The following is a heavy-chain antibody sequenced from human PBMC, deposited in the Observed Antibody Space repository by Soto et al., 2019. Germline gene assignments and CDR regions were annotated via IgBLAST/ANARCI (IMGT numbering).Heavy chain of an antibody. V-gene: IGHV3-53*02. CDR2: IYSGGST. CDR3: ARVERFGHVDY. J-gene: IGHJ4*02. CDR1: GFTVSSNY. Sequence: EVQLVETGGGLIQPGGSLRLSCAASGFTVSSNYMSWVRQAPGKGLEWVSVIYSGGSTYYADSVKGRFTISRDNSKNTLYLQMNSLRAEDTAVYYWARVERFGHVDYWGQGTLVTVSS. D-gene: IGHD3-10*01.